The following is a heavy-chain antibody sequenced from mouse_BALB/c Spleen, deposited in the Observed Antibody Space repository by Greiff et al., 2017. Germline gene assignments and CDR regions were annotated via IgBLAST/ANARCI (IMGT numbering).Heavy chain of an antibody. D-gene: IGHD2-4*01. V-gene: IGHV1-9*01. CDR1: GYTFSSYW. Sequence: QVQLQQSGAELMKPGASVKISCKATGYTFSSYWIEWVKQRPGHGLEWIGEILPGSGSTNYNEKFKGKATFTADTSSNTAYMQLSSLTSEDSAVYYCARWGMITSFDYWGQGTTLTVSS. J-gene: IGHJ2*01. CDR2: ILPGSGST. CDR3: ARWGMITSFDY.